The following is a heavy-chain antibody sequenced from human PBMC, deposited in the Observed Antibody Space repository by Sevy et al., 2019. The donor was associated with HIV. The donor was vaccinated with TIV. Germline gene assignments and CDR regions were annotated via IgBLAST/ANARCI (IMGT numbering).Heavy chain of an antibody. V-gene: IGHV4-61*01. CDR1: GGSISGGNYF. Sequence: SETLSLTWTVSGGSISGGNYFWSWIRQSPGKGREWIGYIHYSGTTNYNPSLKSRVTISVDTSKNQFSLKLRSVTAADTAVYYCARDSGNYPYYFDYWGQGTLVTVSS. CDR3: ARDSGNYPYYFDY. D-gene: IGHD1-26*01. J-gene: IGHJ4*01. CDR2: IHYSGTT.